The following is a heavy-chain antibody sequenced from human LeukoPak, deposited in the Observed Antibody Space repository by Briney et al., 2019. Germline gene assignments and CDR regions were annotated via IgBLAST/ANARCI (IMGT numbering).Heavy chain of an antibody. V-gene: IGHV3-64D*06. J-gene: IGHJ5*02. Sequence: PGGSLRLSCSASGFTFSRYAMHWVRQAPGKGLEYVSVIGSNGGSTYYADSVKGRFTISRDNSKNTLYLQMSSLRAEDTAVYHCVKDDSYYYDTSSCVAWGQGTLVTVSS. CDR2: IGSNGGST. CDR1: GFTFSRYA. D-gene: IGHD3-22*01. CDR3: VKDDSYYYDTSSCVA.